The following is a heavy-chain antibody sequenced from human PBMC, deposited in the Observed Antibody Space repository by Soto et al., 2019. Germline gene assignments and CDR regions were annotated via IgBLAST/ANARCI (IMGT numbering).Heavy chain of an antibody. D-gene: IGHD3-10*01. V-gene: IGHV3-9*01. CDR2: ISWNSGSI. CDR1: GFTFDDYA. Sequence: EVQLVESGGGLVQPGRSLRLSCAASGFTFDDYAMHWVRQAPGQGLEWVSGISWNSGSIGYADSVKGRFTISRDNAKNSLYLQMNSLRAEDTALYYCAKDKKAYGSGSSSTFFDYWGQGTLVTVSS. J-gene: IGHJ4*02. CDR3: AKDKKAYGSGSSSTFFDY.